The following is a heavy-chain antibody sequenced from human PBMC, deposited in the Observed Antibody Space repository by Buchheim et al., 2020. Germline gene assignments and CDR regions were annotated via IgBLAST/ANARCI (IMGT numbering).Heavy chain of an antibody. J-gene: IGHJ5*02. CDR2: IYYSGIT. CDR1: GGSISSHY. CDR3: ARDPNPTVFGDL. Sequence: QVQLQESGPGLVEPSETLSLTCTVSGGSISSHYWSWVRQPPGKGLEWIGYIYYSGITNYNPSLKNRATISVDTSKNQFSLDLTSVTAADTAVYYCARDPNPTVFGDLWGQGT. V-gene: IGHV4-59*11. D-gene: IGHD3-10*02.